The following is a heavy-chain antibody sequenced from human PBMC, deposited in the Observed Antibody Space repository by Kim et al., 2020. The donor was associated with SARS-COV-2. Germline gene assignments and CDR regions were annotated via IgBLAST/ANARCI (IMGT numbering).Heavy chain of an antibody. J-gene: IGHJ4*02. CDR3: ARQGINPTIRAVFDY. V-gene: IGHV4-39*01. CDR2: IYYSGST. Sequence: SETLSLTCTVSGGSISSSSYYWGWIRQPPGKGLEWIGSIYYSGSTYYNPSLKSRVTISVDTSKNQFSLKLSSVTAADTAVYYCARQGINPTIRAVFDYWGQGTLVTVSS. D-gene: IGHD1-20*01. CDR1: GGSISSSSYY.